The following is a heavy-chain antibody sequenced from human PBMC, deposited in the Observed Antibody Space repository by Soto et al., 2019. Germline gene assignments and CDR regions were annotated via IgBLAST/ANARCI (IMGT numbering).Heavy chain of an antibody. V-gene: IGHV2-5*02. D-gene: IGHD2-15*01. CDR2: IYWDDDK. CDR3: AHVLVVVANYGMDV. J-gene: IGHJ6*02. CDR1: GFSLSTSGVG. Sequence: QITLKESGPTLVKPTQTLTLTCTFSGFSLSTSGVGVGWIRQPPGKALEWLALIYWDDDKRYSPSLTSRLTIXKXTFXNQVVLTMTNMDPVDTATYYCAHVLVVVANYGMDVWGQGTTVTVSS.